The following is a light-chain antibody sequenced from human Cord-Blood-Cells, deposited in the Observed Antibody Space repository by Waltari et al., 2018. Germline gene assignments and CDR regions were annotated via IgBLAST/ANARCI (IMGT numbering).Light chain of an antibody. CDR1: QGVSSN. CDR2: GAS. Sequence: EIVMTQPAATLSVSPGGRATLSCRASQGVSSNLAWYQQKPRQAPRLLIYGASTRATGIPARLSGSGSGTEFTRTISSLQSEDFAVYYCQQYNNWPPYTFGQGTKLEIK. J-gene: IGKJ2*01. CDR3: QQYNNWPPYT. V-gene: IGKV3-15*01.